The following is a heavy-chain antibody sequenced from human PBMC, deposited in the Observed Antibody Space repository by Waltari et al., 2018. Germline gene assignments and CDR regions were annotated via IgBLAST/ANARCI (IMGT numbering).Heavy chain of an antibody. D-gene: IGHD3-3*01. V-gene: IGHV1-8*03. CDR2: IDPIGCNK. J-gene: IGHJ3*02. CDR3: ARSQRYYEFWSGYSSGAFDI. Sequence: QVQLVQSGAEVKKPGASVKVSCKASGYTFTSFDINWAGQATGQGPGWMGWIDPIGCNKGGAEKFQGRVSSTRNASISTADMELGSLGCGVTAVYYNARSQRYYEFWSGYSSGAFDIWGKGTRVTVPS. CDR1: GYTFTSFD.